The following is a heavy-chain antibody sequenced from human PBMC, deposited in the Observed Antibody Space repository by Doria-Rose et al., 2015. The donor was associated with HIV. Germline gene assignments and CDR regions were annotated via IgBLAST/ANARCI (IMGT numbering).Heavy chain of an antibody. CDR2: IFYTGST. CDR3: ARVLSGTYDY. CDR1: GGSISHYY. D-gene: IGHD1-26*01. V-gene: IGHV4-59*01. Sequence: QVQLVESGPGLVKPSETLSLTCSVSGGSISHYYWSWIRQPPGKGLEYIGDIFYTGSTNYSHSLKSRVSISIDTSKNKFSQRLSSVTAADTAVYYCARVLSGTYDYWGQGTLVTVSS. J-gene: IGHJ4*02.